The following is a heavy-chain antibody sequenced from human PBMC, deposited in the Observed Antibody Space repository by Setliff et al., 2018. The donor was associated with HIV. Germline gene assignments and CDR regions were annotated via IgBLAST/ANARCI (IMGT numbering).Heavy chain of an antibody. Sequence: PGGSLRLSCAASGFTISDYWVTWVRQAPGKGLEWVANIKQDGSEKDYMDSVKGRFTISRDNAKNSLFLEMNSLRGEDTAVYFCARYPSLVSQRYYHMGVWGKGTTVTVSS. CDR3: ARYPSLVSQRYYHMGV. CDR2: IKQDGSEK. CDR1: GFTISDYW. J-gene: IGHJ6*03. V-gene: IGHV3-7*05. D-gene: IGHD2-8*01.